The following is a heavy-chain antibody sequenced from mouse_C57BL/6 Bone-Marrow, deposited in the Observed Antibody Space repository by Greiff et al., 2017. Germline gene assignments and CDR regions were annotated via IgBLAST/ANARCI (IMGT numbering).Heavy chain of an antibody. CDR3: ARQDYDGGGGARDY. J-gene: IGHJ4*01. CDR1: GFTFSDYY. CDR2: ISNGGGST. D-gene: IGHD2-4*01. V-gene: IGHV5-12*01. Sequence: EVKLVESGGGLVQPGGSLILSCAASGFTFSDYYMYWVRQTPEKRLEWVAYISNGGGSTYYPDTVKGRFTISRDNAKNTLYLQMSRLKSEDTAIYYCARQDYDGGGGARDYWGQGTSVTVSS.